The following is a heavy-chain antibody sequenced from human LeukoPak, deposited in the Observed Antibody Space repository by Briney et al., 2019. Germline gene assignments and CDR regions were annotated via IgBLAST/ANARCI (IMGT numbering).Heavy chain of an antibody. D-gene: IGHD6-19*01. V-gene: IGHV4-59*01. Sequence: SETQSLTCTVSGGSISSYYWSWIRQPPGKGLEWIGYIYYSGSTNYNPSLKSRVTISVDTSKNQFSLKLSSVTAADTAVYYCARLSPPQAVPGILYYYYGMAVGAKGTTVPVPS. CDR1: GGSISSYY. CDR2: IYYSGST. CDR3: ARLSPPQAVPGILYYYYGMAV. J-gene: IGHJ6*04.